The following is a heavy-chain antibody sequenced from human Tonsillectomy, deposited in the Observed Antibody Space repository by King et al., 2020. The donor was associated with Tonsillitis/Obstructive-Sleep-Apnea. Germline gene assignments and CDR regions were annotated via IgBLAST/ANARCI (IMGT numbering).Heavy chain of an antibody. D-gene: IGHD3-10*01. Sequence: QLVQSGAEVKKPGESLRISCKGSGYSFTSYWINWVRQMPGKGLEWMGRIDPSDSYTNYSPSFQGHVTISADKSISTAYLQWSSLKASDTAMYYCATTYGSGTYSNPYYFDSWGQGTLVTVSS. V-gene: IGHV5-10-1*03. CDR2: IDPSDSYT. CDR1: GYSFTSYW. J-gene: IGHJ4*02. CDR3: ATTYGSGTYSNPYYFDS.